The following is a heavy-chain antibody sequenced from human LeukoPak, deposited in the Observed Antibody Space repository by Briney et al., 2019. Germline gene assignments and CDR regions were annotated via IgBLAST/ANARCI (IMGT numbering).Heavy chain of an antibody. J-gene: IGHJ5*02. V-gene: IGHV4-59*01. CDR2: IYYSGST. CDR3: ARAGTPISMIVVESNWFDP. CDR1: GGSISSYY. Sequence: KASETLSLTCTVSGGSISSYYWSWIRQPPGKGLEWIGYIYYSGSTNYNPSLKSRVTISVDTSKNQFSLKLSSVTAADTAVYYCARAGTPISMIVVESNWFDPWGQGTLVTVSS. D-gene: IGHD3-22*01.